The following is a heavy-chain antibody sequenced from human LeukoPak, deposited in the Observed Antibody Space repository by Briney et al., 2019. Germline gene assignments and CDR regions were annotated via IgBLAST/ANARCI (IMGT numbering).Heavy chain of an antibody. Sequence: GASVKVSCKASGYTFTCYYMHWVRQAPGQGREWMGWINPNSGGTNYAQKFQGRVTMTRDTSISTAYMELSRLRSDDTAVYYCARALGYYYDSSGYYENNFDYWGQGTLVTVSS. D-gene: IGHD3-22*01. CDR3: ARALGYYYDSSGYYENNFDY. V-gene: IGHV1-2*02. J-gene: IGHJ4*02. CDR2: INPNSGGT. CDR1: GYTFTCYY.